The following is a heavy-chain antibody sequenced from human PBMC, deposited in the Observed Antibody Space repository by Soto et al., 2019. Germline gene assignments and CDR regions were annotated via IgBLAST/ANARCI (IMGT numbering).Heavy chain of an antibody. CDR1: CGSISMGDYS. Sequence: RXLTFTVACGSISMGDYSWSWIRQPPGKGLEWIGYIYYSGITYYNPSLKSRVTISVDTSKNQFSLKLSSVTAADTAVYYCARAHCSSTSCYKGNWFDPWGQGTLVTVSS. D-gene: IGHD2-2*02. CDR2: IYYSGIT. CDR3: ARAHCSSTSCYKGNWFDP. J-gene: IGHJ5*02. V-gene: IGHV4-30-4*01.